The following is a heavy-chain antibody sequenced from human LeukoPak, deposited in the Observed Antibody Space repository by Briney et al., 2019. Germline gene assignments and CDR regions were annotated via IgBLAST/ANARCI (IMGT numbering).Heavy chain of an antibody. V-gene: IGHV4-39*01. CDR2: IYYSGST. J-gene: IGHJ4*02. Sequence: SETLSLTCTVSGGSISISSYYWGWIRQPPGKGLEWIGTIYYSGSTYYNPSLKSRVTISVDTSKNQFSLKLSSVTAADTAVYYCARRGMAAAGFFDYWGQGTLVTVSS. CDR1: GGSISISSYY. CDR3: ARRGMAAAGFFDY. D-gene: IGHD6-13*01.